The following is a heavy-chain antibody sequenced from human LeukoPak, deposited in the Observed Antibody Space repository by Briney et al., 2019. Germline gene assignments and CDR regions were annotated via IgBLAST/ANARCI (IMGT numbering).Heavy chain of an antibody. D-gene: IGHD1-26*01. J-gene: IGHJ4*02. CDR1: EYSFTNYW. V-gene: IGHV5-51*01. Sequence: GESLKISCKGSEYSFTNYWIGWVRQMPGKGLEWMGIIYPGDSDTRYSPSFQGQVTISADKSISTVYLQWSSLKASDTAMYYCARLSPGVGATAEYWGQGTLVTVSS. CDR3: ARLSPGVGATAEY. CDR2: IYPGDSDT.